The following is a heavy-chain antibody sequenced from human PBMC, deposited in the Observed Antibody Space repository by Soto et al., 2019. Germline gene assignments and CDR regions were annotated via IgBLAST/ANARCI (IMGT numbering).Heavy chain of an antibody. CDR3: AMGIAVAAKEDY. J-gene: IGHJ4*02. Sequence: QVQVVQSGAEVKKSGASVKVSWKASGYTFTSYAMHWVRQAPGQRLEWMGWINAGNGNTKYSQKFQGRVTITRDTSASTAYMELSSLRSEDTAVYYCAMGIAVAAKEDYWGQGTLVTVSS. CDR1: GYTFTSYA. V-gene: IGHV1-3*01. CDR2: INAGNGNT. D-gene: IGHD6-19*01.